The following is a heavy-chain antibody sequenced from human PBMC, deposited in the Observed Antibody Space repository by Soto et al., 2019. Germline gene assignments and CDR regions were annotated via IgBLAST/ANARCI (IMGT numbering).Heavy chain of an antibody. CDR3: TRSMAAAGAVFRLAWFEP. J-gene: IGHJ5*02. CDR2: IRDKANKYAT. Sequence: GGSLRLSCAASGFTFSDSAMNWVRQASGKGLEWVGRIRDKANKYATAYAASVKGRFTISRDDSKNTAHLQMNSLKNEDTAVYYCTRSMAAAGAVFRLAWFEPCGQGTRVIVSS. V-gene: IGHV3-73*01. CDR1: GFTFSDSA. D-gene: IGHD6-19*01.